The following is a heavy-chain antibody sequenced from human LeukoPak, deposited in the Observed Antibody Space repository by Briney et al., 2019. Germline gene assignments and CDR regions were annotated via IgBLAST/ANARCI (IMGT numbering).Heavy chain of an antibody. CDR3: ANTYTGLPRIAAAGTFDY. CDR2: IRYDGSNK. J-gene: IGHJ4*02. D-gene: IGHD6-13*01. Sequence: GRSLRLSCAASGFTFSSYGMHWVRQAPGKGLEWVAFIRYDGSNKYYADSVKGRFTISRDNSKNTLYLQMNSLRAEDTAVYYCANTYTGLPRIAAAGTFDYWGQGTLVTVSS. V-gene: IGHV3-30*02. CDR1: GFTFSSYG.